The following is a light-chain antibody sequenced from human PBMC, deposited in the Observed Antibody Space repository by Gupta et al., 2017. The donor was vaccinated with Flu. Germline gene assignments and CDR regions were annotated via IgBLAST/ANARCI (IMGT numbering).Light chain of an antibody. J-gene: IGLJ2*01. V-gene: IGLV1-44*01. CDR2: NNY. CDR3: AVWDDSLHGVV. Sequence: QSVLTQPPSRSGTPGQRVTISCSGSSSNIGSHTVNWYQQLPGTAPKLLIYNNYQRPSGVPDRFSGSKSGTLASLAISGLQSEDEADYSCAVWDDSLHGVVFGGGTKLTVL. CDR1: SSNIGSHT.